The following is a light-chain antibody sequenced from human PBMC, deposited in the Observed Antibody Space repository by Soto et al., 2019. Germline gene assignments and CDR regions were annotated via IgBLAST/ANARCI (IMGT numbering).Light chain of an antibody. CDR1: QSVSSN. Sequence: EILMTQSPVTLSVSPGERATLSCRASQSVSSNLAWYQQKPGQAPSLLIYGAFTRATGIPARFSGTGSGTEFTLTISSLQSEDFALYYCQQYNDWPLTFGQGTKVEIE. J-gene: IGKJ1*01. CDR2: GAF. V-gene: IGKV3-15*01. CDR3: QQYNDWPLT.